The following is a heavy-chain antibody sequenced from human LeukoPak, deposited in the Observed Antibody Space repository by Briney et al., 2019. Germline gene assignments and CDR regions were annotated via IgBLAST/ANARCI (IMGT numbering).Heavy chain of an antibody. CDR2: IYPGDSDT. Sequence: GESLKISCKGSGYSFTSYWIGWVRQMPGKGLEWMGIIYPGDSDTRYSPSFQGQVTISADKSISTAYLQWSSLKASDTAMYYCARQLMVRGVGCAFDNWGQGTMVTVSS. J-gene: IGHJ3*02. CDR1: GYSFTSYW. V-gene: IGHV5-51*01. CDR3: ARQLMVRGVGCAFDN. D-gene: IGHD3-10*01.